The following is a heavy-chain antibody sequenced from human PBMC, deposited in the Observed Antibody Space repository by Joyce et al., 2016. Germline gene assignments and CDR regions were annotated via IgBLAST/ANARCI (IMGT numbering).Heavy chain of an antibody. D-gene: IGHD3-22*01. CDR2: ISAHHGNT. V-gene: IGHV1-18*01. J-gene: IGHJ3*02. Sequence: QVQLVQSGSEVKKPGASVEVSCKASGYIFTTYGISWVRQAPGQGFEWMGWISAHHGNTKYAQKYQGRGTMTIDTSTSTAYMELESLRSDETAVYYCARDIHYYNSSGYYWGAFDIWGQGTMVSVSS. CDR1: GYIFTTYG. CDR3: ARDIHYYNSSGYYWGAFDI.